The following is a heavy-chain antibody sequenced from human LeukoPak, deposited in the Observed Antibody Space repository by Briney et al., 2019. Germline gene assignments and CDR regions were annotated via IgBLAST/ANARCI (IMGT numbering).Heavy chain of an antibody. CDR1: GFTFSSYG. J-gene: IGHJ4*02. V-gene: IGHV3-23*01. CDR2: ISGSGGST. D-gene: IGHD4-23*01. CDR3: ARGRWRGWY. Sequence: PGGSLRLSCAASGFTFSSYGMSWVRQAPGKGLEWVSAISGSGGSTYYADSVKGRFTISRDNAKNSLYLQMNSLRVEDTAVYYCARGRWRGWYWGQGTLVTVSS.